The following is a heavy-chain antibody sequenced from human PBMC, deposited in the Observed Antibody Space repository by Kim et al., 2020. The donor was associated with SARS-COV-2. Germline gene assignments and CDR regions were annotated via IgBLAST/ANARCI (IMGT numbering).Heavy chain of an antibody. CDR3: AKAQKGRTGFGAMDV. D-gene: IGHD3-10*01. V-gene: IGHV3-30*18. CDR1: GFNFNVYG. CDR2: ISYDGSNE. J-gene: IGHJ6*02. Sequence: GGSLRLSCAASGFNFNVYGMYWIRQTPGKGLEWVAVISYDGSNEYYTDSVKGRFTISRDNSKNTLSLQMNSLRAEDTAVYYCAKAQKGRTGFGAMDVWGQGTAVIVSS.